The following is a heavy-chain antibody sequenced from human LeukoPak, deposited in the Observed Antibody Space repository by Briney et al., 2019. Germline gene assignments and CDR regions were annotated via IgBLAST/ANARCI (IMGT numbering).Heavy chain of an antibody. D-gene: IGHD3-10*01. CDR3: ARGSADY. CDR2: INPYGGST. V-gene: IGHV1-46*01. J-gene: IGHJ4*02. Sequence: ASVKVSCKASGYTFTSYYMHWVRQAPGHGLEGMGIINPYGGSTSHAQKLQGRVTMTRDTSTSTVYMELSSLRSEDTAVYYCARGSADYWGQGTLVTVSS. CDR1: GYTFTSYY.